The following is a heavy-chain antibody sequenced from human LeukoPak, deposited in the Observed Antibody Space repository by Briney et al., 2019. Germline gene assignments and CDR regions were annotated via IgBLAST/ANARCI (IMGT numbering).Heavy chain of an antibody. V-gene: IGHV3-7*01. D-gene: IGHD4-17*01. CDR3: ARDLGVYGDYAERY. J-gene: IGHJ4*02. CDR1: GFTFSSYA. CDR2: IKQDGSEK. Sequence: GGSLRLSCAASGFTFSSYAMSWVRQAPGKGLEWVANIKQDGSEKYYVDSVKGRFTISRDNAKNSLYLQMNSLRAEDTAVYYCARDLGVYGDYAERYWGQGTLVTVSS.